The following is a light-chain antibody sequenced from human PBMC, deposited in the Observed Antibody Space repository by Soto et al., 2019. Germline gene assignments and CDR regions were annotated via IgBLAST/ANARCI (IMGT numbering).Light chain of an antibody. V-gene: IGKV3-20*01. Sequence: EIVLTQSPGTLSLSPGERATLSCRASQTVGRSFLGWYQQKPGQAPRLLIFGASTRATGIPDMFSGSGYWTDFHLSISKLEPEEFPVYYCQHYVSTPITCGQGTRLESK. J-gene: IGKJ5*01. CDR1: QTVGRSF. CDR2: GAS. CDR3: QHYVSTPIT.